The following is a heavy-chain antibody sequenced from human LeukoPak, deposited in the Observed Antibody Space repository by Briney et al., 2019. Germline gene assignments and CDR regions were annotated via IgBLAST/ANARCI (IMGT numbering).Heavy chain of an antibody. V-gene: IGHV4-4*02. CDR1: GGSISSSNW. CDR3: ARDLTPYSSSWPPYGMDV. CDR2: IYHSGST. D-gene: IGHD6-13*01. Sequence: SETLSLTCAVSGGSISSSNWWSWVRQPPGKGLEWIGEIYHSGSTNYNPSLKSRVTISVDKSKNQFSLKLSSVTAADTAVYYCARDLTPYSSSWPPYGMDVWGQGTTVTVSS. J-gene: IGHJ6*02.